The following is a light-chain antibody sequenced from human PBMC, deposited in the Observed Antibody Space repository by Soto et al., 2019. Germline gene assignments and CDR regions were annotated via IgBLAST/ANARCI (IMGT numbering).Light chain of an antibody. V-gene: IGKV3-20*01. CDR3: QQFDYSSLS. Sequence: ELVLTQFPGTLSLSPGEIATISCRASQSVSISSIAWYQQKPGQAPRLLFYVASRRSAGIPDTFSGSGSGPDFTLTLSILETEDFAVYYCQQFDYSSLSFGGGTKVEI. CDR1: QSVSISS. CDR2: VAS. J-gene: IGKJ4*01.